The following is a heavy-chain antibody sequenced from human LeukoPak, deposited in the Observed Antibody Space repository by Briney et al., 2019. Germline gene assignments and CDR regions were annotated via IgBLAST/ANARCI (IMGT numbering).Heavy chain of an antibody. CDR1: GFTFSSYA. CDR3: AKRGYTSTWLSPFDY. V-gene: IGHV3-23*01. D-gene: IGHD6-13*01. CDR2: ISGSGGST. J-gene: IGHJ4*02. Sequence: PGGSLRPSCVASGFTFSSYAMNWVRQAPGKGLEWVSVISGSGGSTYYADSVKGRFTISRDNSKNTVYLQMNSLRAEDTAVYYCAKRGYTSTWLSPFDYWAQGTLVTVSS.